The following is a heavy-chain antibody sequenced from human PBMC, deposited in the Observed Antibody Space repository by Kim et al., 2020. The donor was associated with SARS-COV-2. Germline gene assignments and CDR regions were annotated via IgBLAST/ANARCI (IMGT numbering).Heavy chain of an antibody. Sequence: SETLSLTCTVSGGSFSSYYWSWIRQPPGKGLEWIGYISYSGSTNYNPSLQSRVTLSVDTSKNQFSLKLRSVTAADTAVYYCARRDYFGFGSYYTGRWG. V-gene: IGHV4-59*13. CDR2: ISYSGST. CDR1: GGSFSSYY. D-gene: IGHD3-10*01. CDR3: ARRDYFGFGSYYTGR. J-gene: IGHJ6*03.